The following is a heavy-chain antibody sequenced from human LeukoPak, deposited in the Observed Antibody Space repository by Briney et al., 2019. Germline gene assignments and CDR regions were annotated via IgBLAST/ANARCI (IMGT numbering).Heavy chain of an antibody. CDR3: ARSRADTAYDAFDI. CDR2: ITASGTGT. CDR1: GFTFSSYA. D-gene: IGHD5-18*01. J-gene: IGHJ3*02. V-gene: IGHV3-23*01. Sequence: GGSLRLSCAASGFTFSSYAMSWVRQAPGKGLEWVSGITASGTGTHYADSVKGRFTISRDNSKNTLYLQMNSLRAEDTAVYYCARSRADTAYDAFDIWGQGTMVTVSS.